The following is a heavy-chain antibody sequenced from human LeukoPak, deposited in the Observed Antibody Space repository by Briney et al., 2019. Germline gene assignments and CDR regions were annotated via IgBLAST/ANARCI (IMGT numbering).Heavy chain of an antibody. J-gene: IGHJ4*02. D-gene: IGHD2-21*02. CDR3: GRDGYCGGDCYSGNDY. CDR1: GYTFTGYY. CDR2: INPNSGGT. V-gene: IGHV1-2*02. Sequence: ASVKVSCKASGYTFTGYYMHWVRQAPGQGLEWMGWINPNSGGTNYAQKFQGRVTMTRDTSISTAYMELSRLRSDDTAVYYCGRDGYCGGDCYSGNDYWGQGTLVTVSS.